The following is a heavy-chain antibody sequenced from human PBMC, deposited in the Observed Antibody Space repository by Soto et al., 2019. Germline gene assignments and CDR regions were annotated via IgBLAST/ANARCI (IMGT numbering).Heavy chain of an antibody. D-gene: IGHD1-20*01. Sequence: GESLKISCKASGYSLTSFSITWVRQVPGKGLEWMGRIDPSDSETKYSPSFQGHVAFSVDKSISTAYLQWSSLEATDTAVYYCARHITQILDTKFGMDVWGQGTTVTVSS. J-gene: IGHJ6*02. CDR2: IDPSDSET. V-gene: IGHV5-10-1*01. CDR3: ARHITQILDTKFGMDV. CDR1: GYSLTSFS.